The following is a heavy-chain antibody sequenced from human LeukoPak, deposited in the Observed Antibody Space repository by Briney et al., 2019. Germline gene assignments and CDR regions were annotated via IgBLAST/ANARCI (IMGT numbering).Heavy chain of an antibody. D-gene: IGHD1-26*01. V-gene: IGHV3-72*01. CDR2: SRNKANSYTT. Sequence: GGSLSLSCAASGFTSSDYYMDWVRRTPGKGLEWVGRSRNKANSYTTDFAATVKGRFTISRDESKNSLFLQMNSLKTEDTAVYYCVRVQSGGAFDIWGQGTMVTVSS. CDR1: GFTSSDYY. J-gene: IGHJ3*02. CDR3: VRVQSGGAFDI.